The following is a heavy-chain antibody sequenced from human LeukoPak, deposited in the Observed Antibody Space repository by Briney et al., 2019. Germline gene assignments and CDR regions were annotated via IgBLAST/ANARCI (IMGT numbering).Heavy chain of an antibody. D-gene: IGHD6-13*01. CDR1: GYTFTSYY. V-gene: IGHV1-46*01. Sequence: ASVKVSCKASGYTFTSYYMHWVRQAPGQGLEWMGIINPSGGSTSYAQKFQGRVTMTRDTSTSTVYMELSSLRSEDTAVYYCARDLGIAAAGVAFDYWAREPWSPSPQ. CDR2: INPSGGST. CDR3: ARDLGIAAAGVAFDY. J-gene: IGHJ4*02.